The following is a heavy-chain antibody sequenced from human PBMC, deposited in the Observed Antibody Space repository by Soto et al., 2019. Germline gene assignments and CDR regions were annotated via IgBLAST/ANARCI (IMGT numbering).Heavy chain of an antibody. CDR3: AHSDPEGWALEY. CDR2: IYWDDDE. J-gene: IGHJ4*02. CDR1: GFSLSTSGVG. V-gene: IGHV2-5*02. Sequence: QITLKESGPTLVSPTQTLTLTCTVSGFSLSTSGVGVAWIRQPPGKALEWLGIIYWDDDERYSPSLRSRLTITKDTSLNQVVLRMTNMDPLETATYYCAHSDPEGWALEYWGQGLLVTVSS.